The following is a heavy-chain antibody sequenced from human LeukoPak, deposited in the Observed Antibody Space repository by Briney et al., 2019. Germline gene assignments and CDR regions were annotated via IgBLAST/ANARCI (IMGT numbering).Heavy chain of an antibody. Sequence: GGSLRLSCAASGFTFSSYAMSWVRQAPGKGLEWVSAISGSGGSTYYADSVKGRFTISRDNSKNTLFLQMNSLRAEDTAIYYCARETSGTYYHPLGYMDVWGKGTTVTVSS. CDR3: ARETSGTYYHPLGYMDV. D-gene: IGHD3-10*01. CDR1: GFTFSSYA. V-gene: IGHV3-23*01. J-gene: IGHJ6*03. CDR2: ISGSGGST.